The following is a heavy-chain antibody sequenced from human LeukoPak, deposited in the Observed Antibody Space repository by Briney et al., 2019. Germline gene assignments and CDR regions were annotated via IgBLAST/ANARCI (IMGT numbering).Heavy chain of an antibody. CDR1: GFTFSSYW. CDR2: INSDGSST. CDR3: ARDRITMVRGVIRTHSYFDY. Sequence: QTGGSLRLSCAASGFTFSSYWMHWVRQAPGKGLVWVSRINSDGSSTSYADSVKGRFTISRDNAKNTLYLQMNSLRAEDTAVYYCARDRITMVRGVIRTHSYFDYWGQGTLVTVSS. J-gene: IGHJ4*02. D-gene: IGHD3-10*01. V-gene: IGHV3-74*01.